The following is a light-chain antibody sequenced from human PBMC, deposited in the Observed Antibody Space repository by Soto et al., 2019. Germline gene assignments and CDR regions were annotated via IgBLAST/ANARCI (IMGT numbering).Light chain of an antibody. J-gene: IGKJ5*01. CDR2: GAS. V-gene: IGKV1-39*01. CDR1: QSIGKH. Sequence: DIQMTQSPSLLSASGGDRATITCGASQSIGKHLNWYQQKPGKAPKFLIYGASTLQSGVPSRFTGSGSGTDFTLTVNSLQAEDFATYYCQQNYTSPTTFGQGTRLDIK. CDR3: QQNYTSPTT.